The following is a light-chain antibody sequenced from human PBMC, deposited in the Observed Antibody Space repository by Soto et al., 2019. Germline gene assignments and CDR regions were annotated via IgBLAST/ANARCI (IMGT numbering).Light chain of an antibody. J-gene: IGKJ1*01. V-gene: IGKV1-6*01. CDR2: AAS. CDR1: QGIRND. CDR3: QQRTDRPPWT. Sequence: AIQMTQSPSSLSASVGDRLTITCRASQGIRNDLGWFQQKPGKAPKLLIYAASNLQSGVPSRFSGSGSGTDFTLTISSLQPEDFATYYCQQRTDRPPWTFGQGTKVESK.